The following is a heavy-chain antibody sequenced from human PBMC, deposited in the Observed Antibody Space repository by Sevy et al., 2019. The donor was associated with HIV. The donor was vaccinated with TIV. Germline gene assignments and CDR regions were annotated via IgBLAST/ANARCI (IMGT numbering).Heavy chain of an antibody. Sequence: GGSLRLSCKATGFSLINYAIHWVRQAPGKGLEWVAVMTFDGSNQYYADSVKGRFTISRDTSTNTVYLQMNSLRADDTALYSCAKVVNFQINTDDTFDIWGLGTMVTISS. CDR2: MTFDGSNQ. D-gene: IGHD1-7*01. J-gene: IGHJ3*02. CDR3: AKVVNFQINTDDTFDI. CDR1: GFSLINYA. V-gene: IGHV3-33*03.